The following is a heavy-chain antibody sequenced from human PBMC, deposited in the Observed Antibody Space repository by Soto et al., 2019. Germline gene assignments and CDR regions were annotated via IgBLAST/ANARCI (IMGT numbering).Heavy chain of an antibody. CDR2: IKSKTAGGTT. D-gene: IGHD4-17*01. V-gene: IGHV3-15*01. Sequence: EVQLVQSTGGLVKPGESLRLSCAASGVSVTNAWMNWVRQAPGKGLEWVGLIKSKTAGGTTHYAATVKGRFTISRDDSKNMLYLQMTSLKIEDTAVYYCATGLNTGFWGQGSLVTVSS. CDR3: ATGLNTGF. J-gene: IGHJ4*02. CDR1: GVSVTNAW.